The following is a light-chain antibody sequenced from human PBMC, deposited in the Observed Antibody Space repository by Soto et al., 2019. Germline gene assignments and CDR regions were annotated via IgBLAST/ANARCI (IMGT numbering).Light chain of an antibody. CDR1: QGINDF. V-gene: IGKV1-16*02. CDR2: AAS. J-gene: IGKJ4*01. CDR3: QQYHSYPVT. Sequence: DIQMTQSPSSLSASVGDTVTISCRASQGINDFLAWFQQKPGKAPKPLISAASSLQSGVPSKFSGSGSDRDFTLTISILQPEDSATYYCQQYHSYPVTFGGGTKVEIK.